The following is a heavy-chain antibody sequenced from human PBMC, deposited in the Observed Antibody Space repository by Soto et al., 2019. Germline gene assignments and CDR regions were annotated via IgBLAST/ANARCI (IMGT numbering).Heavy chain of an antibody. V-gene: IGHV1-18*04. J-gene: IGHJ4*02. CDR2: VNPYNGDT. CDR3: ARGGDSGDPRGWKY. CDR1: GYTFTSYG. Sequence: QVQLVQSGTEVKKPGASVKVSCKASGYTFTSYGISWVRQAPGQGLGWMGWVNPYNGDTNYARKLQGRVTMTTDTYTNAVYMEMRSMISDDTAVYYSARGGDSGDPRGWKYWGQGALVSVSS. D-gene: IGHD4-17*01.